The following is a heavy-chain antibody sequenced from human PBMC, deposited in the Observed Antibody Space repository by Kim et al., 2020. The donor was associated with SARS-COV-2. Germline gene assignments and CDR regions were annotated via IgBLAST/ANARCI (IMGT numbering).Heavy chain of an antibody. D-gene: IGHD3-10*01. V-gene: IGHV3-30*02. CDR3: AKARGVTSYGSGTHPFDY. Sequence: KGRFTISRDNSKNTLYLQMNSLRAEDTAVYYCAKARGVTSYGSGTHPFDYWGQGTLVTVSS. J-gene: IGHJ4*02.